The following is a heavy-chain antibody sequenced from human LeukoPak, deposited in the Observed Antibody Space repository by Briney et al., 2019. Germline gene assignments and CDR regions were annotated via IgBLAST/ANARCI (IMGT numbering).Heavy chain of an antibody. CDR1: EFTFSNYA. D-gene: IGHD3-22*01. V-gene: IGHV3-30*04. Sequence: GGSLRLSCAASEFTFSNYAIHWVRQAPGKGLEWVTIISDDGSDKYYADSVKGRFTISRDNSKNTVYLHMNSLRDDDTAVYYCARDGYYYDSSLDSWGQGTLVTVSS. J-gene: IGHJ4*02. CDR2: ISDDGSDK. CDR3: ARDGYYYDSSLDS.